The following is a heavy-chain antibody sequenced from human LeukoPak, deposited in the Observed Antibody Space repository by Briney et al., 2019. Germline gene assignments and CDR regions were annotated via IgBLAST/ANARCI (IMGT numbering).Heavy chain of an antibody. D-gene: IGHD6-13*01. CDR1: GFTFSSYN. CDR2: ISSSSNYI. J-gene: IGHJ4*02. V-gene: IGHV3-21*01. CDR3: ARGRAHIIAAANY. Sequence: GGSLRLSCAASGFTFSSYNMNWVRQAPGKGLEWVSSISSSSNYIYYADSVKGRFTISRDNAKNSLYLQMNSLRAEDTAVYYCARGRAHIIAAANYWGQGTLVTVSS.